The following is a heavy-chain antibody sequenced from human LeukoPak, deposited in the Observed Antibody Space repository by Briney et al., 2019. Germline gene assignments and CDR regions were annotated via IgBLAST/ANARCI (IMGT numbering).Heavy chain of an antibody. D-gene: IGHD6-25*01. CDR3: TKKGAAGAFDI. J-gene: IGHJ3*02. Sequence: GGSLRLSCAASGFTFSGYAMNWVRQAPGKGLEWVAFISAGGGRTDCADSVKGRLTISRDNSKDTLSLQMKSLRAEDTAIYYCTKKGAAGAFDIWGHGTMVTVSS. V-gene: IGHV3-23*01. CDR1: GFTFSGYA. CDR2: ISAGGGRT.